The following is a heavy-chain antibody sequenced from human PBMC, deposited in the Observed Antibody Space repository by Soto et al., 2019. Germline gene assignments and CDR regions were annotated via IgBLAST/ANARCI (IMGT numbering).Heavy chain of an antibody. Sequence: SETLSLTCTVSGGSISSSSYYWGWIRQPPGKGLEWIGSIYYSGSTYYNPSLKSRVTISVDTSKNQFSLKLSSVTAADTAVYYCARLCTMVRGTDNWFDPWGQGTLVTVSS. D-gene: IGHD3-10*01. J-gene: IGHJ5*02. CDR1: GGSISSSSYY. V-gene: IGHV4-39*01. CDR2: IYYSGST. CDR3: ARLCTMVRGTDNWFDP.